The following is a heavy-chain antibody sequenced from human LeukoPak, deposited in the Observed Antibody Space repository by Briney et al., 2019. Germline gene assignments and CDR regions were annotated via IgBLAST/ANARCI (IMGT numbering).Heavy chain of an antibody. CDR1: AFTFNTYW. CDR3: ARGAKWAYYFDY. D-gene: IGHD1-26*01. CDR2: INGDESST. J-gene: IGHJ4*02. V-gene: IGHV3-74*01. Sequence: GGSLRLSCAASAFTFNTYWMHWVRQVPGRGLEWVSRINGDESSTNYADSVKGRFSISRDNAKDTLYLHMNSLTAEDTAVYYCARGAKWAYYFDYWGQGTLVTVSS.